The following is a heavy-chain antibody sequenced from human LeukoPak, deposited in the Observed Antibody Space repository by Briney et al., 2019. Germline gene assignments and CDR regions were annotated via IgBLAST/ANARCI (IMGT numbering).Heavy chain of an antibody. V-gene: IGHV3-7*01. CDR1: GFMLSSYW. D-gene: IGHD6-19*01. CDR3: ARAYRPLAVTGNGGYYYYYMDV. Sequence: GGSLRLSCAASGFMLSSYWMTWVRQAPGKGLEWVANIKQDGGQKYYVGSVKGRFTISRDNAKNSLFLQMNSLRAEDTAVYYCARAYRPLAVTGNGGYYYYYMDVWGKGTTVTVSS. CDR2: IKQDGGQK. J-gene: IGHJ6*03.